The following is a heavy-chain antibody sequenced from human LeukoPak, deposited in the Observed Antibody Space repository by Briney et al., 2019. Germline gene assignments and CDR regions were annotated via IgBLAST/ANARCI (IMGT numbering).Heavy chain of an antibody. Sequence: GASVKVSRKASGYTFTSYGISWVRQAPGQGLEWMGWISAYNGNTNYAQKLQGRVTMTTDTSTSTAYMELRSLRSDDTAVYYCARVYTYYYGSGSYPHDYWGQGTLVTVSS. CDR3: ARVYTYYYGSGSYPHDY. CDR2: ISAYNGNT. J-gene: IGHJ4*02. V-gene: IGHV1-18*01. CDR1: GYTFTSYG. D-gene: IGHD3-10*01.